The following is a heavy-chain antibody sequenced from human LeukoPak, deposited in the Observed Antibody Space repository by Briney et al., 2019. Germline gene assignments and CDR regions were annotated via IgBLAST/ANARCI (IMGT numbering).Heavy chain of an antibody. D-gene: IGHD4-23*01. J-gene: IGHJ4*02. V-gene: IGHV4-59*01. CDR2: IYYSGST. CDR3: ARGRTLYGGGGYYFDY. Sequence: SETLSLTCTVSGGSISSYYWSWIRQPPGKGLEWIGYIYYSGSTNYNPSLKSRVTISVDTSKNQFSLKLSSVTAADTAVYYCARGRTLYGGGGYYFDYWGQGTLVTVSS. CDR1: GGSISSYY.